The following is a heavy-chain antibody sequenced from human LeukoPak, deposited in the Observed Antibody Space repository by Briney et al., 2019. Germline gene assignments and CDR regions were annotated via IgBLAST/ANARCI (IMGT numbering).Heavy chain of an antibody. CDR1: GFTVSSSY. Sequence: GGSLRLSCAASGFTVSSSYMSWVRQAPGKGLEWVSSIYNVGSSYYADSVKGRFTISRDNSENTLYLQMNSLRVADTAVYYCSRSLHFGEVNYCDFWGQGTLVTVSS. J-gene: IGHJ4*02. D-gene: IGHD3-10*01. V-gene: IGHV3-53*01. CDR2: IYNVGSS. CDR3: SRSLHFGEVNYCDF.